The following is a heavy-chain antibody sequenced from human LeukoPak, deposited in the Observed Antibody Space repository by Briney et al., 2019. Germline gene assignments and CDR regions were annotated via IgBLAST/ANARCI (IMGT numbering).Heavy chain of an antibody. CDR2: IYTSGST. D-gene: IGHD1-14*01. J-gene: IGHJ4*02. Sequence: SQTLSLTCTVSGGSISSGSYYWSWIRQPAGKGLEWIGRIYTSGSTNYNPSLKSRVTISVDTSKNQFSLKLSSVTAADTAVYYCARGDRLYDYWGQGTLVTVSS. CDR3: ARGDRLYDY. CDR1: GGSISSGSYY. V-gene: IGHV4-61*02.